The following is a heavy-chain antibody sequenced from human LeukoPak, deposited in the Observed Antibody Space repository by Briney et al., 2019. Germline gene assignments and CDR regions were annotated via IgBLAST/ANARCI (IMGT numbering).Heavy chain of an antibody. CDR3: AREYPEAATLIDY. J-gene: IGHJ4*02. V-gene: IGHV3-30-3*01. D-gene: IGHD2-15*01. CDR1: GFTFSSYA. CDR2: ISYDGSNK. Sequence: PGRSLRLSCAASGFTFSSYAMHWVRQAPGKGLESVAVISYDGSNKYYADSVKGRFTISRDNSKNTLYLQMNSLRAEDTAVYYCAREYPEAATLIDYWGQGTLVTVSS.